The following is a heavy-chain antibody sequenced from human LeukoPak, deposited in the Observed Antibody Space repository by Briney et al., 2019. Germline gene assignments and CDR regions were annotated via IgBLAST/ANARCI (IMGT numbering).Heavy chain of an antibody. CDR3: ARDGSYDLVFDY. J-gene: IGHJ4*02. CDR1: GFTFSSYA. V-gene: IGHV3-23*01. Sequence: GGSLRLSCAASGFTFSSYAMSWVRQAPGRGLEWVSAISGSGGSTYYADSVKGRFTISRDNSKNTLYLQMNSLRAEDTAVYYCARDGSYDLVFDYWGQGTLVTVSS. D-gene: IGHD1-26*01. CDR2: ISGSGGST.